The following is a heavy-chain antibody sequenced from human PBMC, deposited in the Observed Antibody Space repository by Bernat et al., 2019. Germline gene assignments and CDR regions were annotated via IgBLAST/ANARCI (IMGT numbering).Heavy chain of an antibody. CDR1: GFTFSNYS. CDR2: TTANGDRT. Sequence: EVQLLQSGGGLVQPGWSLRVSCAASGFTFSNYSISWARQAPGKGLEWVSVTTANGDRTYTRDSLKSRFTISRDNSKNTLYLLMDGLRVEDTAVYYCGKRSLPVLWYTTEHWGQGTLVTVSS. CDR3: GKRSLPVLWYTTEH. D-gene: IGHD1-1*01. J-gene: IGHJ4*02. V-gene: IGHV3-23*02.